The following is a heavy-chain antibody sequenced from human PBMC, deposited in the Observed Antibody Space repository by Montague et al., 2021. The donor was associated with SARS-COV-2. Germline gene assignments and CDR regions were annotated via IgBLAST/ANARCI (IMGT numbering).Heavy chain of an antibody. Sequence: SLRLSCAASGFTVSSNYMSWVRQAPGKGLEWVSVIYSGGSTYYAYSVKGRFTISRDNSKNTLYLQMNSLRAEDTAVYYCARDQRRYGSGSYYGPHCYYYGMDVWGQGTTVTVSS. D-gene: IGHD3-10*01. CDR2: IYSGGST. J-gene: IGHJ6*02. CDR3: ARDQRRYGSGSYYGPHCYYYGMDV. V-gene: IGHV3-66*02. CDR1: GFTVSSNY.